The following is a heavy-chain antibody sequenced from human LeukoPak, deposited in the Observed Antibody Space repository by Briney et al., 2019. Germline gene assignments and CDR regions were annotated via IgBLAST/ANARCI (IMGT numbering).Heavy chain of an antibody. CDR2: IIPIFGTA. J-gene: IGHJ4*02. CDR3: AREALHCSSTSCPPRAFDY. Sequence: ASVKVSCKASGGTFSSYAISWVRQAPGQGLEWMGGIIPIFGTANYAQKFQGRVTITADESTSTAYMELSSLRSEDTAVYYCAREALHCSSTSCPPRAFDYWGQGTLVTVSS. V-gene: IGHV1-69*13. D-gene: IGHD2-2*01. CDR1: GGTFSSYA.